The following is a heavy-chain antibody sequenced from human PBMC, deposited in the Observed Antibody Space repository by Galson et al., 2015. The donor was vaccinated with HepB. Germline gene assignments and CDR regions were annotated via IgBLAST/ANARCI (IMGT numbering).Heavy chain of an antibody. Sequence: SVKVSCKASGGTFSSYAISWVRQAPGQRLEWMGWINAGNGNTKYSQKFQGRVTITRDTSASTAYMELSSLRSEDTAVYYCARDRGYSSSRGYWYFDLWGRGTLVTVSS. V-gene: IGHV1-3*01. D-gene: IGHD6-13*01. CDR3: ARDRGYSSSRGYWYFDL. CDR2: INAGNGNT. J-gene: IGHJ2*01. CDR1: GGTFSSYA.